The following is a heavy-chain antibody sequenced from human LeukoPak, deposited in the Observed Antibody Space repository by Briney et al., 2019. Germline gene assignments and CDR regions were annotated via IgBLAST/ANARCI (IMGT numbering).Heavy chain of an antibody. CDR2: TYYRSKWYN. CDR1: GDSVSSNSAA. V-gene: IGHV6-1*01. Sequence: SQTLSLTCAISGDSVSSNSAAWNWIRQSPSRGLEWLGRTYYRSKWYNDYAVSVKSRITINPDTSKNQFSLKLSSVTAADTAVYYCARGSRIQLSLRGPYCDYWGQGTLVTVSS. CDR3: ARGSRIQLSLRGPYCDY. D-gene: IGHD5-18*01. J-gene: IGHJ4*02.